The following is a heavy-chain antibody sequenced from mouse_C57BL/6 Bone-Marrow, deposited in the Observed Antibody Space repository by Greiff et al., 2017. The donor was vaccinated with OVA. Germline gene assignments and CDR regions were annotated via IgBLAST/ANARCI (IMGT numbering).Heavy chain of an antibody. CDR1: GYTFTSYG. D-gene: IGHD2-5*01. J-gene: IGHJ2*01. CDR2: IYPRSGNT. V-gene: IGHV1-81*01. Sequence: QVQLKQSGAELARPGASVKLSCKASGYTFTSYGISWVKQRTGQGLEWIGEIYPRSGNTYYNEKFKGKATLTADKSSSTAYMELRSLTSEDSAVYFCARPSYYSNSYYFDYWGQGTTLTVSS. CDR3: ARPSYYSNSYYFDY.